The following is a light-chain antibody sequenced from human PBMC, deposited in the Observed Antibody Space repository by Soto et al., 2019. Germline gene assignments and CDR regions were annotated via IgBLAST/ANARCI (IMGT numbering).Light chain of an antibody. Sequence: QSVLTQPASVSGSPGQSITVSCAGTSSDVGGYNLVSWYQQHPGKAPKLIIYEGTERPSGISPRFSGSKSGNTASLTISGLQAEDEADYYCSSYTSSSIYVFGSGIKVTVL. CDR1: SSDVGGYNL. J-gene: IGLJ1*01. CDR3: SSYTSSSIYV. V-gene: IGLV2-23*01. CDR2: EGT.